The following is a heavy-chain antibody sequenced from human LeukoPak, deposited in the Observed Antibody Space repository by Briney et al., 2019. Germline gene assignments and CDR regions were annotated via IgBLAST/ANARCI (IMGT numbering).Heavy chain of an antibody. CDR2: ISAYNGNT. CDR1: GYTFTSYG. CDR3: ARGRKGWELSNGGDY. J-gene: IGHJ4*02. V-gene: IGHV1-18*01. Sequence: ASVKVSCKASGYTFTSYGISWVRQAPGQGLEWMGWISAYNGNTNYAQKFQGRVTITRNTSISTAYMELSSLRSEDTAVYYCARGRKGWELSNGGDYWGQGTLVTVSS. D-gene: IGHD1-26*01.